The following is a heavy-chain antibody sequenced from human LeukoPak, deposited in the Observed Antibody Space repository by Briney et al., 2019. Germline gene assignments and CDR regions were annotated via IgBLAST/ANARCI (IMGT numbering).Heavy chain of an antibody. J-gene: IGHJ4*02. CDR1: GGSLSGYY. CDR2: VYYSGTT. V-gene: IGHV4-59*01. Sequence: SETLSLTCTVSGGSLSGYYWNWIRQSPGGGLEWIGFVYYSGTTFYNPSLKSRVTISIDTPNNQISLKLNSVTTADTAVYYCARIGAVGDSSGYYPFDYWGQGTLVTVSS. CDR3: ARIGAVGDSSGYYPFDY. D-gene: IGHD3-22*01.